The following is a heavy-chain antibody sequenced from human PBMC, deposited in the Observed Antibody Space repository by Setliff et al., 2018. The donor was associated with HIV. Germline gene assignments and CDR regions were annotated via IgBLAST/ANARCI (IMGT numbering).Heavy chain of an antibody. CDR1: GFISSTYW. J-gene: IGHJ3*01. Sequence: PGGSLRLSCAASGFISSTYWMNWVRQAPGKGLEWVAHINEDGSEKYYVDSVKGRFTISRDNAKNSLYLQMNSLRVEDTAVYYCARLIETAYDGFDVWGQGTMVTVSS. CDR3: ARLIETAYDGFDV. V-gene: IGHV3-7*01. CDR2: INEDGSEK. D-gene: IGHD2-21*01.